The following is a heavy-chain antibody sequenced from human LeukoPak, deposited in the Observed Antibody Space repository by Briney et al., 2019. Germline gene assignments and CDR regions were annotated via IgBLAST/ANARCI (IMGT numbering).Heavy chain of an antibody. CDR2: IIPIFGTA. CDR3: ARPHYYDSSGYYGLDY. Sequence: SVKVSCKASGGTFSSYAISWVRQAPGQGLEWMGGIIPIFGTANYAQKFQGRVTITTDESTSTAYMELSSLRSEDTAMYYCARPHYYDSSGYYGLDYWGQGTLVTVSS. D-gene: IGHD3-22*01. V-gene: IGHV1-69*05. J-gene: IGHJ4*02. CDR1: GGTFSSYA.